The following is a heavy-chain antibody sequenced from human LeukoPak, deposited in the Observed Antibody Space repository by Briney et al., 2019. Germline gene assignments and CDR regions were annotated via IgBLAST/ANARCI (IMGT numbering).Heavy chain of an antibody. Sequence: SETLSLTCTVSGHSISSGYYWGWIRQPPGKGLEWIGSIYHSASSYYNPSLKSRVTISVDTSKNQFSLKLSSVTAADTAVYYCARDGGSCISTSCYRWFDPWGQGTLVTVSS. CDR1: GHSISSGYY. CDR2: IYHSASS. V-gene: IGHV4-38-2*02. J-gene: IGHJ5*02. D-gene: IGHD2-2*01. CDR3: ARDGGSCISTSCYRWFDP.